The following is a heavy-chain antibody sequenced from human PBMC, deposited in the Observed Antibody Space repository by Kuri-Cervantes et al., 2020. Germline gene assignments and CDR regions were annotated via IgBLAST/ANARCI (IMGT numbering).Heavy chain of an antibody. CDR2: IKPNSGGT. Sequence: ASVKVFCKASGYAFTGYYMHWVLQDPGQGLEWMGWIKPNSGGTNYAQKFHGRITMTRDTSNSTAYMELGRLRSDETAVYYCARESLDVWCGYYTNYYYGMDAWGQGTTVTVSS. J-gene: IGHJ6*02. CDR3: ARESLDVWCGYYTNYYYGMDA. D-gene: IGHD3-3*01. V-gene: IGHV1-2*02. CDR1: GYAFTGYY.